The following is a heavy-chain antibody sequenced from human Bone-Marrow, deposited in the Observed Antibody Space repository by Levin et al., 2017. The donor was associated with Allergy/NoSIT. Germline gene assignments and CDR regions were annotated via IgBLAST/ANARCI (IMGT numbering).Heavy chain of an antibody. J-gene: IGHJ4*02. CDR1: GFTFSSYA. CDR3: VKDSGWYGSDDY. D-gene: IGHD6-19*01. Sequence: GGSLRLSFAASGFTFSSYAMSWVRQAPGKGLEWVSAISGSGGSTYYADSVKGRFTISRDNSKNTLYLQMNSLRAEDTAVYYCVKDSGWYGSDDYWGQGTLVTVSS. CDR2: ISGSGGST. V-gene: IGHV3-23*01.